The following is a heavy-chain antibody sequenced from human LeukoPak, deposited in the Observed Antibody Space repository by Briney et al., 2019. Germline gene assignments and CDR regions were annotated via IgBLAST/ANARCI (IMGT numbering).Heavy chain of an antibody. V-gene: IGHV3-30-3*01. CDR1: GFTFSSYA. D-gene: IGHD2-15*01. Sequence: GGSLRLTCAASGFTFSSYAMHSVRRAPGKGLAGVAVISYDGSNNYYADSLKGRFTISRDNSKNTLYLQMNSLRAEDTAVYYCARDHCSGGSCSTYNWFDPWGQGTLVTVSS. CDR2: ISYDGSNN. CDR3: ARDHCSGGSCSTYNWFDP. J-gene: IGHJ5*02.